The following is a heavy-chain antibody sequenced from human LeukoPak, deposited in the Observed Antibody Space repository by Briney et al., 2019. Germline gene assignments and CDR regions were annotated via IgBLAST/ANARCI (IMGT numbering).Heavy chain of an antibody. CDR3: ARDLGYCSSTSCYPGLRGVFDP. Sequence: SETLSLTCAVYGGSFSGYYWSWIRQPPGKGLERIGEINHSGSTNYNPSLKSRVTISVDTSKNQFSLKLSSVTAADTAVYYCARDLGYCSSTSCYPGLRGVFDPWGQGTLVTVSS. D-gene: IGHD2-2*01. J-gene: IGHJ5*02. CDR2: INHSGST. V-gene: IGHV4-34*01. CDR1: GGSFSGYY.